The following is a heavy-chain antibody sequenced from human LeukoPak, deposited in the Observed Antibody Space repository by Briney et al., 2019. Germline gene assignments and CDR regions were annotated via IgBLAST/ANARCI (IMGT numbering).Heavy chain of an antibody. J-gene: IGHJ4*01. CDR1: GFTFDDYA. D-gene: IGHD5-24*01. CDR3: AKDMATQEDFWNFES. CDR2: INWVGDII. V-gene: IGHV3-9*01. Sequence: TGGSLRLSCATSGFTFDDYAMHWVRQTPGKGLEWVAGINWVGDIIKYADSVRDRFTISRDNAKSYLYLQMNSLNTDDTALYYCAKDMATQEDFWNFESWGHGSQVTVSS.